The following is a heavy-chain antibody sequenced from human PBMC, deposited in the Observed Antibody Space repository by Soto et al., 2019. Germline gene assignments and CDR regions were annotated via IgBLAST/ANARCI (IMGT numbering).Heavy chain of an antibody. Sequence: QVQLVESGGGVVQPGRSLRLSCAASGFTFSSYVMYWVRQAPGKGLEWVAVISYDGSNKYYADSVKGRFTISRDNSKKTWYLQMNSLRAEDTAVYYCARQISSSWYENWFDPWGQGTLVTVSS. CDR2: ISYDGSNK. V-gene: IGHV3-30-3*01. D-gene: IGHD6-13*01. CDR1: GFTFSSYV. J-gene: IGHJ5*02. CDR3: ARQISSSWYENWFDP.